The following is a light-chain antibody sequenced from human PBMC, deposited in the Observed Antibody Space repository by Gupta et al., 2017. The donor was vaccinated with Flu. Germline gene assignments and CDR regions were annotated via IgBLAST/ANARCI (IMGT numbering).Light chain of an antibody. V-gene: IGKV4-1*01. Sequence: DLVMTQSPDSLAVSLGERATINCKSSQSILYSSNNKNYLAWYQQKPRQPPRLLIYWASTRESGVPDRFSGSGSGTDFTLTISSLQAEDVAVDYCQQYYSSPWTFGQGSKVEIK. J-gene: IGKJ1*01. CDR2: WAS. CDR1: QSILYSSNNKNY. CDR3: QQYYSSPWT.